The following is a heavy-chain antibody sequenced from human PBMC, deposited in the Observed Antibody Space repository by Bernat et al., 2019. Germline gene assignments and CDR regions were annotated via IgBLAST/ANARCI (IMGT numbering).Heavy chain of an antibody. CDR2: IWYDGSNK. CDR3: ARDPLNLGYCSGGSCYYYYMDV. CDR1: GFTFSSYG. D-gene: IGHD2-15*01. Sequence: QVQLVESGGGVVQPGRSLRLSCAASGFTFSSYGMHWVRQAPGKGLEWVAVIWYDGSNKYYADSVKGRFTISRDNSKNTLYLQMNSLRAEDTAVYYCARDPLNLGYCSGGSCYYYYMDVWGKGTTVTVSS. V-gene: IGHV3-33*01. J-gene: IGHJ6*03.